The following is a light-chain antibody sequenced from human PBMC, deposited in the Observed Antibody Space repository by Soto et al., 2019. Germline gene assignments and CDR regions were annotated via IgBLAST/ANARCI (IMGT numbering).Light chain of an antibody. Sequence: DIQLTQSPSFLSASVGDRVTITCRASQGISSYLNWYQQRIGKAPKVLIYAASSLQSGVPSRFSGSGSGTDFTLTISSLQPEDFATYYCQQSSSSPRTFGQGTKVDIK. CDR2: AAS. CDR3: QQSSSSPRT. V-gene: IGKV1-39*01. J-gene: IGKJ1*01. CDR1: QGISSY.